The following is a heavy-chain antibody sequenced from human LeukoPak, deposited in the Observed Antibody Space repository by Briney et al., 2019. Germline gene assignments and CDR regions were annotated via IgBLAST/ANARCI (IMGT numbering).Heavy chain of an antibody. J-gene: IGHJ5*02. V-gene: IGHV4-39*01. D-gene: IGHD1-26*01. Sequence: SETLSLTCTVSGGSISSSGYYWGWIRQPPGKGLEWIASIYYSGSTYDNPSLKSRVTISVDTSKNQLSLKLSSLTSADTAVYYCARHEYSGSYYGLSWFDPWGQGTLVTVSS. CDR3: ARHEYSGSYYGLSWFDP. CDR1: GGSISSSGYY. CDR2: IYYSGST.